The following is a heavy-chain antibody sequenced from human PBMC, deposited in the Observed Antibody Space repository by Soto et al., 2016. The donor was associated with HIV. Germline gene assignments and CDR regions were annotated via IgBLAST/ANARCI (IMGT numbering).Heavy chain of an antibody. CDR1: GFTFDDYG. CDR3: ARASQEGCNWNNNYNYYYYMDV. J-gene: IGHJ6*03. CDR2: TNWNGGGT. V-gene: IGHV3-20*04. Sequence: EVQLVESGGGVVRPGGSLRLSCAASGFTFDDYGMSWVRQAPGKGLEWVSGTNWNGGGTGYAHSVKGRFTISRDNAKNSLYLQMNSLRGEDTALYYCARASQEGCNWNNNYNYYYYMDVWGKGTTVTVSS. D-gene: IGHD1-20*01.